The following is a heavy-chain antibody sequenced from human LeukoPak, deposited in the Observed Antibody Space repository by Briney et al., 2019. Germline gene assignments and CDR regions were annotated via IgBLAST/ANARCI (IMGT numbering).Heavy chain of an antibody. CDR1: GGSFSGYY. CDR3: ARVKSGSFLFDY. D-gene: IGHD1-26*01. Sequence: SETLSLTCAVYGGSFSGYYWSWIRQPPGKGLEWIGEINHSGSTNYNPSLKSRVTISVDTSKNQFSLKLRYVTAADTAVYYCARVKSGSFLFDYWGQGTLVTVSS. CDR2: INHSGST. J-gene: IGHJ4*02. V-gene: IGHV4-34*01.